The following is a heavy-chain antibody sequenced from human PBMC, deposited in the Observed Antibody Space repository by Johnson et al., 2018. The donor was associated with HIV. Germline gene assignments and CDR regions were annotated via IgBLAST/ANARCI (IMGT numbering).Heavy chain of an antibody. V-gene: IGHV3-30*14. D-gene: IGHD5-18*01. CDR1: GFTFSSFD. J-gene: IGHJ3*02. CDR3: ARPGYYDI. CDR2: ISYDGSNK. Sequence: VQLVESGGGLVRPGGSLRLSCAASGFTFSSFDMHWVRQAPGKGLEWVAVISYDGSNKYYADSVKGRFTISRDNSKNTLYLQMNSLRAEDTAVYYCARPGYYDIWGQGTMVTVSS.